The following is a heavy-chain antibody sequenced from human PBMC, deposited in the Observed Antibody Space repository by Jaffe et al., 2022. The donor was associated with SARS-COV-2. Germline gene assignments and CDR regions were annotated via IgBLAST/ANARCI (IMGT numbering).Heavy chain of an antibody. V-gene: IGHV4-39*01. J-gene: IGHJ1*01. CDR3: ARQGVSGSYLGYFQH. D-gene: IGHD1-26*01. Sequence: QLQLQESGPGLVKPSETLSLTCTVSGGSISSSNYYWDWIRQPPGKGLEWIGGIYYSGSTYYNPSLKSRVTISVDTSKIQFSLRLSSVTAADTAVYYCARQGVSGSYLGYFQHWGQGTLVTVSS. CDR2: IYYSGST. CDR1: GGSISSSNYY.